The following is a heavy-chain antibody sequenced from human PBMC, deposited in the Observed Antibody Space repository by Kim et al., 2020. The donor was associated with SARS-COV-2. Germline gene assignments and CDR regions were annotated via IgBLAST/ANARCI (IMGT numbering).Heavy chain of an antibody. Sequence: GGSLRLSCAASGFTFSSYGMHWVRQAPGKGLEWVAVISYDGSNKYYADSVKGRFTISRDNSKNTLYLQMNSLRAEDTAVYYCAKDPDTMVRGDVSEGYFDYWGQGTLVTVSS. V-gene: IGHV3-30*18. J-gene: IGHJ4*02. CDR1: GFTFSSYG. CDR3: AKDPDTMVRGDVSEGYFDY. CDR2: ISYDGSNK. D-gene: IGHD3-10*01.